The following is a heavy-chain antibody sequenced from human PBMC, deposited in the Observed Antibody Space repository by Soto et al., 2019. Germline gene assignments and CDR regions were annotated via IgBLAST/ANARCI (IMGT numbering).Heavy chain of an antibody. D-gene: IGHD3-9*01. J-gene: IGHJ4*02. CDR3: AREGYDILTGYYMSTGSHEPFDY. CDR2: TRAYNGDT. CDR1: GYTFTSYG. V-gene: IGHV1-18*01. Sequence: QVQLVQSGAEVKKPGAPVKVSCKASGYTFTSYGISWVLQAPRQGLEWMGWTRAYNGDTYYAQKLQGRVTMTTDTSSSTAYMELRSLRSDDTAVYYCAREGYDILTGYYMSTGSHEPFDYWGQGTLVTVSS.